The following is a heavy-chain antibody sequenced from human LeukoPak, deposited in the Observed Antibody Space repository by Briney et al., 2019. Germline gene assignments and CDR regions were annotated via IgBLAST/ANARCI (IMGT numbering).Heavy chain of an antibody. D-gene: IGHD4-23*01. Sequence: ASETLSLTCTVSGGSISSSGYYWGWIRQPPGKGLEWIGSIYYSGSTYYNPSLKSRVTISVDTSKNQFSLKLSSVTAADTAVYYCASLLAVVTSYYYYGVDVWGQGTTVTVSS. CDR1: GGSISSSGYY. CDR2: IYYSGST. CDR3: ASLLAVVTSYYYYGVDV. J-gene: IGHJ6*02. V-gene: IGHV4-39*01.